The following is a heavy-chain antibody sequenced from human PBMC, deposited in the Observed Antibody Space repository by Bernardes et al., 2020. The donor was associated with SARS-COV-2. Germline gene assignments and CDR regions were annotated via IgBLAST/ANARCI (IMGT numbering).Heavy chain of an antibody. J-gene: IGHJ3*02. CDR1: GGSINSYY. CDR3: ASGEHVFDI. D-gene: IGHD3-10*01. CDR2: IYYSGST. V-gene: IGHV4-59*01. Sequence: SETLSLTCTVSGGSINSYYWSWIRQPPGKGLEWIGYIYYSGSTNYNPSLKSRVTISVDTSKNQFSLNLSSVTAADTAVYYCASGEHVFDIWGQGTTVTVSS.